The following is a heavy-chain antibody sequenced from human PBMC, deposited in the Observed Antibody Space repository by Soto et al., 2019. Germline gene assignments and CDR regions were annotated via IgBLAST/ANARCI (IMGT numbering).Heavy chain of an antibody. CDR1: GYTFTRYA. V-gene: IGHV1-3*01. Sequence: QVQLVQSGAEVKKPGASVKVSCRASGYTFTRYALHWVRQAPGQRLEWMGWINAGNGITTYSQKFQGRVTITRDKSASTAYMELSSLTSEDTVVYYCARGGQLLSVAFDIWGQGTMVTVSS. J-gene: IGHJ3*02. CDR3: ARGGQLLSVAFDI. D-gene: IGHD2-2*01. CDR2: INAGNGIT.